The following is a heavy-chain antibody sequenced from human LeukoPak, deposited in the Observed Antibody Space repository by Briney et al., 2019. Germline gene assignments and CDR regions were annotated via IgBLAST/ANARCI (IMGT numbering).Heavy chain of an antibody. CDR2: ISTGSSYT. D-gene: IGHD6-13*01. J-gene: IGHJ4*02. CDR3: ASGIAASGTPDH. V-gene: IGHV3-11*03. CDR1: GFTFSDYY. Sequence: GGSLRLSCEASGFTFSDYYMSWIRQAPGKGLEWVSYISTGSSYTNYADSVKGRFTISRDNAKKSLYLQMNSLRAEDTAMYYCASGIAASGTPDHWGQGTLVTVPS.